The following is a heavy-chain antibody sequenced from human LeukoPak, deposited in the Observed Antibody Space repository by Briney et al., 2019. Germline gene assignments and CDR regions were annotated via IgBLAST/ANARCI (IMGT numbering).Heavy chain of an antibody. CDR2: ISSISSYI. CDR3: ARDTTMVVNGVYDY. CDR1: GFSFSSYS. V-gene: IGHV3-21*01. D-gene: IGHD3-10*01. J-gene: IGHJ4*02. Sequence: GGSLRLSCAASGFSFSSYSMNWVRQAPGKGLEWVSSISSISSYIYYADSVKGRFTISRDNAKNSLYLQMNSLRAEDTAVYDCARDTTMVVNGVYDYWGQGTLVTVSS.